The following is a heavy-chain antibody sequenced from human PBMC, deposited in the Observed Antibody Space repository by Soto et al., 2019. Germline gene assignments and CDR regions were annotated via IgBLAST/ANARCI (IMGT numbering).Heavy chain of an antibody. Sequence: SETLSLTCTVSGGSISSGGYYWSWIRQHPGKGLEWIGYIYYSGSTYYNPSLKSRVTISVDTSKNQFSLKLSSVTAADPAVYYCARADYGNQPFDYWGQGTLVTVSS. V-gene: IGHV4-31*03. CDR1: GGSISSGGYY. D-gene: IGHD3-10*01. CDR3: ARADYGNQPFDY. J-gene: IGHJ4*02. CDR2: IYYSGST.